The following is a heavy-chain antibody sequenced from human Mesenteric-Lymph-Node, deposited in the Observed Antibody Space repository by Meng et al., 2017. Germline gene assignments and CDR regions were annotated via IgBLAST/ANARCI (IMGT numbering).Heavy chain of an antibody. V-gene: IGHV3-30*04. Sequence: GGSLRLSCAASGFSFSSYALLWVRQAPGKGLEWVAVISYDGRNQYYAGSVKGRFTISRDNSKNTLSLQMNSLRAEDTAVYYCASGVGVVVAATPGSPWDVWGQGTTVTVSS. D-gene: IGHD2-15*01. CDR3: ASGVGVVVAATPGSPWDV. CDR2: ISYDGRNQ. CDR1: GFSFSSYA. J-gene: IGHJ6*02.